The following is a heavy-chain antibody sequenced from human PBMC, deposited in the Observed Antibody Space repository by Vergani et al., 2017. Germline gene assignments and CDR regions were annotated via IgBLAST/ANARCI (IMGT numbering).Heavy chain of an antibody. V-gene: IGHV3-7*01. J-gene: IGHJ4*02. CDR2: IKQDGSEK. Sequence: EVQLVESGGGLVKPGGSLRLSCAASGFTFSNAWMSWVRQAPGKGLEWVANIKQDGSEKNYVDSVKGRFTISRENAKNSLYLQMNSLRAEDTAVYYCARSPGYCSGGSCYPGWGYYFDYWGQGTLVTVSS. D-gene: IGHD2-15*01. CDR3: ARSPGYCSGGSCYPGWGYYFDY. CDR1: GFTFSNAW.